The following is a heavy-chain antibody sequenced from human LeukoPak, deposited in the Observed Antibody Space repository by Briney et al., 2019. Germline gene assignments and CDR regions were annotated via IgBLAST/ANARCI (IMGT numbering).Heavy chain of an antibody. J-gene: IGHJ4*02. CDR2: ISSSGSTI. CDR3: ARDLVVSSSPFDY. D-gene: IGHD6-13*01. CDR1: GFTFSDYY. Sequence: GGSLRLSCAASGFTFSDYYMSWIRQAPGKGLEWVSYISSSGSTIYYADSVKGRFTISRDNAKNSLYLQMNSLRAEDTAVYYCARDLVVSSSPFDYWGQGTLVTVSS. V-gene: IGHV3-11*01.